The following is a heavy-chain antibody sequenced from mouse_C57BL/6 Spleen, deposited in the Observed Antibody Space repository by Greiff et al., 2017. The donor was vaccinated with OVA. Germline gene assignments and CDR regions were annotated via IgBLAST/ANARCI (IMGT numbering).Heavy chain of an antibody. CDR2: IYPGSGNT. CDR3: ARSSGTNAMDY. Sequence: QVQLQQSGAELVRPGASVKLSCKASGYTFTDYYINWVKQRPGQGLEWIARIYPGSGNTYYNEKFKGKATLTAEKSSSTAYMQLSSLTSEDSAVYFCARSSGTNAMDYWGQGTSVTVSS. J-gene: IGHJ4*01. CDR1: GYTFTDYY. V-gene: IGHV1-76*01. D-gene: IGHD4-1*01.